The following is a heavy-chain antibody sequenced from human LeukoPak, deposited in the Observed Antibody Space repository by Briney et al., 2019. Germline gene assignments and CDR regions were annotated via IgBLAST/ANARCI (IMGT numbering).Heavy chain of an antibody. J-gene: IGHJ4*02. CDR2: INDGGGDT. CDR3: AKILSAAGTEY. D-gene: IGHD6-13*01. CDR1: GFTFNTFA. Sequence: GGSLRLSCAASGFTFNTFAMSWVRQAPGKGLEWVSIINDGGGDTYYADSVKGRFTISRDNSKNTLYLQMNSLRLEDTAMYYCAKILSAAGTEYWGQGTLVTVSS. V-gene: IGHV3-23*01.